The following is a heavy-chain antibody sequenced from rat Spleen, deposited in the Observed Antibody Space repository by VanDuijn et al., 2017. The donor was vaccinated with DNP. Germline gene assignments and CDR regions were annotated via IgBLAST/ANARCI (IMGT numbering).Heavy chain of an antibody. J-gene: IGHJ2*01. Sequence: EVQLVESGGGLVQPGRSLNLSCAASRLTFSNYDMAWVRQTPTKGLDWVASISTSGGRTYHRDSVKGRFTVSRDNARGTLYLQMDSLRSEDTATYYCARPNFGSPYYFDYWGQGVMVTVSS. CDR3: ARPNFGSPYYFDY. CDR1: RLTFSNYD. V-gene: IGHV5-25*01. CDR2: ISTSGGRT. D-gene: IGHD1-3*01.